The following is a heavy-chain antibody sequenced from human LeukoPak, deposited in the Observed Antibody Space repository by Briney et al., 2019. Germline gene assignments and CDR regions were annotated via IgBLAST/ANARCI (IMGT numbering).Heavy chain of an antibody. CDR3: VKDTSYSGYDYFDY. J-gene: IGHJ4*02. Sequence: PGGSLRLSCSASGFTFSSYAMHWVRQAPGKGLEYVSAISSNGGSTYYADSVKGRFTISRDNSKNTLYLQMSSLRAEDTAVYYCVKDTSYSGYDYFDYWGREPWSPSPQ. CDR1: GFTFSSYA. V-gene: IGHV3-64D*06. D-gene: IGHD5-12*01. CDR2: ISSNGGST.